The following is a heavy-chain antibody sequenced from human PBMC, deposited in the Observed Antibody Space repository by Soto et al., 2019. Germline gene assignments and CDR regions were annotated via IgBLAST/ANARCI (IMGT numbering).Heavy chain of an antibody. J-gene: IGHJ5*02. D-gene: IGHD6-13*01. CDR1: GGYLTRGPSS. Sequence: PSDTLSLTCSVSGGYLTRGPSSWNWVRPPPGKGLEWIAYISHSGSTYYNPSLKGRVTVSVDRSKNQFSLKLDSVSAADTAIYYCVRESAPSGPNYFDTWGPGTLVTVS. CDR3: VRESAPSGPNYFDT. CDR2: ISHSGST. V-gene: IGHV4-30-2*01.